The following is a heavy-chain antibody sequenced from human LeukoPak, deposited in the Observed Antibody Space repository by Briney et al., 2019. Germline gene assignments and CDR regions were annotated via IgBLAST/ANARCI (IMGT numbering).Heavy chain of an antibody. D-gene: IGHD1-26*01. V-gene: IGHV4-34*01. J-gene: IGHJ4*02. CDR3: ARGTVVGAIGHFDY. Sequence: SETLSLTCAVYGGSFSGYYWSWIRQPPGKGLEWIGEINHSGSTNYNPSLKSRVTISVDTSKNQFSLKPSSVTAADTAVYYCARGTVVGAIGHFDYWGQGTLVTVSS. CDR2: INHSGST. CDR1: GGSFSGYY.